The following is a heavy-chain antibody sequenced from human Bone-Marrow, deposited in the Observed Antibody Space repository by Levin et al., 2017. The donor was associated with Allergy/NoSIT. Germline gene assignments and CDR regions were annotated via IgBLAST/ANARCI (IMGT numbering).Heavy chain of an antibody. CDR2: IYSGDAT. CDR1: GFSVNDNY. Sequence: GGSLRLSCVLSGFSVNDNYMTWVRQAPGKGLEWVSNIYSGDATYYAESVKGRFTISRDISKNTLFLQMNSLRAEDTAVYYCVTTRPFDLWGQGTQVTVSS. J-gene: IGHJ4*02. CDR3: VTTRPFDL. V-gene: IGHV3-53*01.